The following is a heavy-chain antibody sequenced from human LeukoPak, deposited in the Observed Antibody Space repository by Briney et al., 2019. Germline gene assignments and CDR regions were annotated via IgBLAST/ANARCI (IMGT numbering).Heavy chain of an antibody. J-gene: IGHJ4*02. V-gene: IGHV4-30-2*01. D-gene: IGHD3-22*01. CDR3: AREKGLYDSSGPIIDY. CDR1: GGSISSGGYS. CDR2: IYHSGST. Sequence: SETLSLTCAVSGGSISSGGYSWSWIRQPPGKGLEWIGYIYHSGSTYYNPSLKSRVTISVDRSKNQFSLKLSSVTAADTAVYYCAREKGLYDSSGPIIDYWGQGTLVTVSS.